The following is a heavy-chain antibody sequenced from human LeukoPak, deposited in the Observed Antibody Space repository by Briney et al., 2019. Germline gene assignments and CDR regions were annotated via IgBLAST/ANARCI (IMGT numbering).Heavy chain of an antibody. Sequence: GGSLRLSCAASGFTFSSDSMNWGPQAPGKGLEWVSYISTSGTTMYYADPVKGRFTISRDNATNSLSLQMNSLRAEDTAVYYCARNRGDYWGQGTLVTVSS. V-gene: IGHV3-48*04. J-gene: IGHJ4*02. CDR2: ISTSGTTM. CDR3: ARNRGDY. D-gene: IGHD3-16*01. CDR1: GFTFSSDS.